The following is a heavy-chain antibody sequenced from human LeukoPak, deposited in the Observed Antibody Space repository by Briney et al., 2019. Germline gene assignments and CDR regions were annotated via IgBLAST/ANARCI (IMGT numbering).Heavy chain of an antibody. CDR3: ARFPGETQDAFDI. V-gene: IGHV4-34*01. Sequence: SETLSLTCAVYGGSFSGYYWSWIRQPPGKGLEWIGDINHSGSTNYNPSLKSRVTISVDTSKNQFSLKLSSVTAADTAVYYCARFPGETQDAFDIWGQGTMVTVSS. J-gene: IGHJ3*02. CDR2: INHSGST. CDR1: GGSFSGYY. D-gene: IGHD3-16*01.